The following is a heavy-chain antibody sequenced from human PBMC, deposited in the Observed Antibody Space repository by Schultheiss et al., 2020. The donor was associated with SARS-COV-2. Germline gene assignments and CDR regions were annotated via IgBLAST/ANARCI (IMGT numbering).Heavy chain of an antibody. J-gene: IGHJ3*02. Sequence: GSLRLSCAVYGGSFSGYYWSWIRQPPGKGLEWIGYISDTGSTNYNPSLKSRVTISVDTSKNQFSLKLSSVTAADTAVYYCASGIAARPGGAFDIWGQGTMVTVSS. CDR1: GGSFSGYY. CDR3: ASGIAARPGGAFDI. D-gene: IGHD6-6*01. V-gene: IGHV4-34*01. CDR2: ISDTGST.